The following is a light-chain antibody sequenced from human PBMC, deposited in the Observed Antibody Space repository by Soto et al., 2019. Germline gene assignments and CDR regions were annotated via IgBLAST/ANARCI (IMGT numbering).Light chain of an antibody. CDR1: SSDVGGYNY. V-gene: IGLV2-8*01. CDR3: SSYAGNNNDV. Sequence: QSALTQPPSASGSPGQSVTISCTGTSSDVGGYNYVSWYQQHPGKAPKLMIYEVSKRPSGVPDRFSGSKSGNTASLTVSGLHADYEADYSFSSYAGNNNDVFGTGTKVTVL. J-gene: IGLJ1*01. CDR2: EVS.